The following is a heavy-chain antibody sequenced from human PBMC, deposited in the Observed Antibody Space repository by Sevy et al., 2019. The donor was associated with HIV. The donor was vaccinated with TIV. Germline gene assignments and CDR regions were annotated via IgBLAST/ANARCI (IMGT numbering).Heavy chain of an antibody. J-gene: IGHJ6*03. Sequence: SETLSLTCAVSGYSISSGYYWGWIRQPPGKGLEWIGSIYHSGSTYYNPSLKSLVTISVDTSKNQFSLKLSSVTAADTAVYYCARERPPMDVWGKGTTVTVSS. CDR3: ARERPPMDV. CDR1: GYSISSGYY. CDR2: IYHSGST. V-gene: IGHV4-38-2*02.